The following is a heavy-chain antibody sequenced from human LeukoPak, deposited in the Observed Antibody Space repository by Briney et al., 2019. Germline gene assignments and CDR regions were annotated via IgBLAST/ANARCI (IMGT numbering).Heavy chain of an antibody. CDR1: GYTFTSYG. D-gene: IGHD1-1*01. CDR3: ATGTTGTALEA. CDR2: IIPIFGTA. J-gene: IGHJ4*02. V-gene: IGHV1-69*13. Sequence: ASVKASCKASGYTFTSYGISWVRQAPGQGLEWMGGIIPIFGTANYAQKFQGRVTITADESTSTAYMELSSLRSEDTAVYYCATGTTGTALEAWGQGTLVTVSS.